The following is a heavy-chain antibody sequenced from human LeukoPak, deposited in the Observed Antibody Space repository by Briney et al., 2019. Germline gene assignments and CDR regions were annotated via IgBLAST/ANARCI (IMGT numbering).Heavy chain of an antibody. CDR3: ARGYCSRTSCYLEYFYGMDV. Sequence: GGSLRLSCATSGFTFSDHYMDWVRQAPGKGLEWVGRSRNKANSYTTEYAASVKGRFTISRDDSKNSLYLQMNSLETEDTAVYYCARGYCSRTSCYLEYFYGMDVWGKGTTVTVSS. J-gene: IGHJ6*04. V-gene: IGHV3-72*01. CDR1: GFTFSDHY. D-gene: IGHD2-2*01. CDR2: SRNKANSYTT.